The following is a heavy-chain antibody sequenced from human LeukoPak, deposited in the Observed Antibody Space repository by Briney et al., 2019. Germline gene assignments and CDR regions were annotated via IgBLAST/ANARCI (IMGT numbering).Heavy chain of an antibody. V-gene: IGHV3-9*03. CDR3: AKGRGITSFGVVIT. D-gene: IGHD3-3*01. Sequence: VRSLRLSCAASGFTFDDYAMHWVRQAPGKGLEWVSGISWNSGSIGYADSVKGRFTISRDNAKNSLYLQMNSLRAADMALYYCAKGRGITSFGVVITWGQGNLVTVSS. J-gene: IGHJ5*02. CDR2: ISWNSGSI. CDR1: GFTFDDYA.